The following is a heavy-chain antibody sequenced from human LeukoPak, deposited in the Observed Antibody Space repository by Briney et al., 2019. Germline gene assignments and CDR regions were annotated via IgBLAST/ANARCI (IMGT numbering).Heavy chain of an antibody. Sequence: GRSLRLSCAASGFTFSTYEMNWVRQAPGKGLEWVSFISHSGETIYYADSVKGRFIISRDNSKNTLYLQMNSLRVEDTAVYYCASGLVTASLDFDYWGQGTLVTVSS. V-gene: IGHV3-48*03. D-gene: IGHD2-21*02. J-gene: IGHJ4*02. CDR2: ISHSGETI. CDR1: GFTFSTYE. CDR3: ASGLVTASLDFDY.